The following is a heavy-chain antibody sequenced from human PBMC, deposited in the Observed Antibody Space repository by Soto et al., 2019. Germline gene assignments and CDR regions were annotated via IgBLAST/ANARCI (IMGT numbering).Heavy chain of an antibody. CDR1: GFTVSSNY. CDR2: IYSGGST. CDR3: ARGGQWERQDY. Sequence: EVRLVESGGGLVQPGGSLRLSCAASGFTVSSNYMSWVRQAPGKGLEWVSVIYSGGSTYYADSVKGRFTISRDNSKNTLYLQMNSLRAEGTAVYDCARGGQWERQDYWGQGTLVTVSS. J-gene: IGHJ4*02. D-gene: IGHD1-26*01. V-gene: IGHV3-66*01.